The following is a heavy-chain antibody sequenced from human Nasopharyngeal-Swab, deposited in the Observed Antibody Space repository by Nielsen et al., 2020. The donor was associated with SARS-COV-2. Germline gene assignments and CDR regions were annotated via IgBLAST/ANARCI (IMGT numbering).Heavy chain of an antibody. CDR2: ISSSGSTI. CDR3: APFWSGYYDYYYVMDV. V-gene: IGHV3-11*01. D-gene: IGHD3-3*01. Sequence: GESLKISCAASGFTFSDYYMSWIRQAPGKGLEWVSYISSSGSTIYYADSVKGRFTISRDNAKNSLYLQMNSLRAEDTAVYYCAPFWSGYYDYYYVMDVWGQGTTVTVSS. J-gene: IGHJ6*02. CDR1: GFTFSDYY.